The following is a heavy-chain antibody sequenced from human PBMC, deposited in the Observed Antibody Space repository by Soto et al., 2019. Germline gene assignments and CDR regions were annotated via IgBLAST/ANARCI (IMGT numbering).Heavy chain of an antibody. V-gene: IGHV3-53*01. Sequence: VGYLRLSLEVSGFTVSRSYMNSVRQAPVKGLEWVSVLYSGGNTYYADSLKGRFTISSDNSKNTLYLHMNSLRADDTAVYYCARIEVSYSRGHPFDSWGQGTFDTV. J-gene: IGHJ4*02. D-gene: IGHD3-22*01. CDR2: LYSGGNT. CDR3: ARIEVSYSRGHPFDS. CDR1: GFTVSRSY.